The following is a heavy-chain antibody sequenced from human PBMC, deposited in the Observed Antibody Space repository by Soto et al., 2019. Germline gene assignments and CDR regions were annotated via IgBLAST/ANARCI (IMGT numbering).Heavy chain of an antibody. CDR2: IFHGGST. CDR3: ARGRVVVPAAVMFNCLDP. Sequence: SETLSLTCAISGAPITWGGYSWNWIRQPPGKGLEWIGYIFHGGSTYYNPSLRSRVTISVDRSRTQFSLKMSSVTAADTAVYYCARGRVVVPAAVMFNCLDPWGQGALVTVSS. D-gene: IGHD2-2*01. CDR1: GAPITWGGYS. V-gene: IGHV4-30-2*01. J-gene: IGHJ5*02.